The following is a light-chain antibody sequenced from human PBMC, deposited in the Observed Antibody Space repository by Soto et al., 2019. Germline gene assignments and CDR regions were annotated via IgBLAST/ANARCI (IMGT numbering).Light chain of an antibody. Sequence: VLTQSPATLSLSPGERATQSKRASQSVRSSYLAWYQQKPGQAPRLLIYGASSRATGIPARFSGSGSGTRFTFSIGRLVPEDFAVYYCQQYGDSPLFGRGTKVDIK. CDR1: QSVRSSY. CDR2: GAS. J-gene: IGKJ3*01. CDR3: QQYGDSPL. V-gene: IGKV3-20*01.